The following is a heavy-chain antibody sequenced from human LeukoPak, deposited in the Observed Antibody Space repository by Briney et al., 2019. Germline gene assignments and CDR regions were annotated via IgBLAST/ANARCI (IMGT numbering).Heavy chain of an antibody. CDR3: ASRIAAAGPL. Sequence: ASVKVSCKASGYTFTSYYMHWVRQAPGQGLEWMGIINPSGGSTSYAQKFQGRVTMTRDTSTSTDYMELSSLRSEDTAVYYCASRIAAAGPLWGQGTLVTVSS. CDR1: GYTFTSYY. V-gene: IGHV1-46*01. CDR2: INPSGGST. J-gene: IGHJ4*02. D-gene: IGHD6-13*01.